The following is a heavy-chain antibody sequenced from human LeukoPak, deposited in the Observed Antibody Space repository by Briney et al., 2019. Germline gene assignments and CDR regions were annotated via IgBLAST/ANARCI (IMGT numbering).Heavy chain of an antibody. Sequence: SETLSLTCAVYGGSFSGYYWSWIRQPPGKGLEWIGEINHSGSTNYNPSLKSRVTISVDTSKNQFSLKLSSVTAADTAVYYCARGRGYCSSTSCYPHYYGMDVWGKGATVTVSS. V-gene: IGHV4-34*01. J-gene: IGHJ6*04. CDR1: GGSFSGYY. CDR2: INHSGST. CDR3: ARGRGYCSSTSCYPHYYGMDV. D-gene: IGHD2-2*01.